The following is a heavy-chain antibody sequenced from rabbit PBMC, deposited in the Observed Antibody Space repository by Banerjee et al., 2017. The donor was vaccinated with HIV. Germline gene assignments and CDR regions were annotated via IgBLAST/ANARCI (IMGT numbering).Heavy chain of an antibody. CDR1: GFSVSSSYY. Sequence: QSLEESGGDLVKPGASLTLTCTASGFSVSSSYYMCWVRQAPGKGLEWIACINGGSGSTYYASWAKGRFTSSKTSSTTVTLQMTSLTAADTATYFCARSLYIGGAGYGYRPNLWGPGTLVTVS. CDR3: ARSLYIGGAGYGYRPNL. CDR2: INGGSGST. D-gene: IGHD6-1*01. J-gene: IGHJ4*01. V-gene: IGHV1S40*01.